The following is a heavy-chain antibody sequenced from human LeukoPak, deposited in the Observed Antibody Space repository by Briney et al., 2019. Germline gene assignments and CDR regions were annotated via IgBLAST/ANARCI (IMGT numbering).Heavy chain of an antibody. D-gene: IGHD3-22*01. J-gene: IGHJ3*02. CDR3: ARALSSGYLYDAFDI. Sequence: GASVKVSCKASGGTFSSYAISWVRQAPGQGLEWMGGIIPIFGTANYAQKFQGRVTITTDESTSTAYMELSSLRSEDTAVYYCARALSSGYLYDAFDIWGQGTMVTVSS. V-gene: IGHV1-69*05. CDR1: GGTFSSYA. CDR2: IIPIFGTA.